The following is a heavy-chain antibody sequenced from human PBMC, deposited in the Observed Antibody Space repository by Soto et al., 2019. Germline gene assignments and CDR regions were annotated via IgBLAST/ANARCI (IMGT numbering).Heavy chain of an antibody. Sequence: ASVKVSCKASGYTFTSYGISWVRQAPGQGLEWMGWISAYNGNTNYAQKLQGRVTMTTDTSTSTAYMELRSLRSDDTAVYYCARGITVIVVVTEDDAFDIWGQGTMVTVSS. D-gene: IGHD3-22*01. J-gene: IGHJ3*02. CDR2: ISAYNGNT. V-gene: IGHV1-18*01. CDR3: ARGITVIVVVTEDDAFDI. CDR1: GYTFTSYG.